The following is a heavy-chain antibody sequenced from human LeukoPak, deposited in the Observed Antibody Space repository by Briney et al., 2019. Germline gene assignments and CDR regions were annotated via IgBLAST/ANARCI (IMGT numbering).Heavy chain of an antibody. V-gene: IGHV3-23*01. CDR1: GFTFSSYA. Sequence: GGSLTLSCAAAGFTFSSYAMTWVRQAPGKGLEWVSTIEARGNFTYYTNSVKGRFTISRDNSKNTLYLQMNSLRAEDTAVYYWAKSSLQVTAVADRFDYWGQGTLVTVSS. CDR3: AKSSLQVTAVADRFDY. D-gene: IGHD6-19*01. J-gene: IGHJ4*02. CDR2: IEARGNFT.